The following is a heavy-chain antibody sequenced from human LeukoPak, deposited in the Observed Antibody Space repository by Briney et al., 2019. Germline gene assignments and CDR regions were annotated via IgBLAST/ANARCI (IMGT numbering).Heavy chain of an antibody. CDR1: GGSISSYY. CDR3: ARIDGASRGGNDY. D-gene: IGHD4-17*01. CDR2: IYYSGST. V-gene: IGHV4-59*12. J-gene: IGHJ4*02. Sequence: SETQSLTCTVSGGSISSYYWSWIRQPPGKGLEWIGYIYYSGSTNYNPSLKSRVTISVDTSKNQFSLKLSSVTAADTAVYYCARIDGASRGGNDYWGQGTLVTVSS.